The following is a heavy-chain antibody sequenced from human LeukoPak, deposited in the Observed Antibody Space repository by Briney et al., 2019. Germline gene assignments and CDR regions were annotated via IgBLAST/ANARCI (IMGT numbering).Heavy chain of an antibody. CDR1: GFTFSSYG. CDR2: ISYDGSNK. Sequence: PGGSLRLSCAASGFTFSSYGMHWVRQAPGKGLEWVAVISYDGSNKYYADSVKGRFTISRDNSKNTLYLQMNSLRAEDTAVYYCAKGVGNTTPYYYYGMDVWGQGTTVTVSS. D-gene: IGHD1-1*01. CDR3: AKGVGNTTPYYYYGMDV. J-gene: IGHJ6*02. V-gene: IGHV3-30*18.